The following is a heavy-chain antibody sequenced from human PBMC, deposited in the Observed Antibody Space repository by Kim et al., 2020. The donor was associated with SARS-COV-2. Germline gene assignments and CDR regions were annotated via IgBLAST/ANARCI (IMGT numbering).Heavy chain of an antibody. Sequence: GGSLRLSCAASGFIFNNFAMHWFRQAPGKEPEWMAVISFDGSRQYYVDSVKGRFTISRDNSKNTLYLQMNNLRVEDTATFYCARGDPKLYYYGPVYVWGQGTTVSVAS. CDR1: GFIFNNFA. J-gene: IGHJ6*02. V-gene: IGHV3-30*04. CDR2: ISFDGSRQ. CDR3: ARGDPKLYYYGPVYV. D-gene: IGHD3-10*01.